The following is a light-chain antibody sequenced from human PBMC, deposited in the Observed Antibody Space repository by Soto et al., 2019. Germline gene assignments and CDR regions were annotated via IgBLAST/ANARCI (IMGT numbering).Light chain of an antibody. CDR3: QQYGRPELFT. Sequence: EIVLTQSPGTLSLSPGERATLSCRASQSISSGYLAWYQQKPGQAPRLLIYAASRRATGIPDRFSGSGSGTDFALTISRVEPEDFAVYYCQQYGRPELFTFGPGTKVDIK. V-gene: IGKV3-20*01. CDR1: QSISSGY. J-gene: IGKJ3*01. CDR2: AAS.